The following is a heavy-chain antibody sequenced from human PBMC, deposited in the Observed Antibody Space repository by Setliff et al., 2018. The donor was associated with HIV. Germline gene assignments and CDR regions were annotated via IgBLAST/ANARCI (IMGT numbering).Heavy chain of an antibody. Sequence: LSLTCTVSGGSINSSSHYWGWIRQPPGKGLEWIGNIYYSGYTYYKPSLKSRVTISVDTSKNKFSLKLSSVTAADTATYYCARGSYYDFWSGYRIREGGFDPWGQGTLVTVS. D-gene: IGHD3-3*01. V-gene: IGHV4-39*01. CDR1: GGSINSSSHY. CDR2: IYYSGYT. CDR3: ARGSYYDFWSGYRIREGGFDP. J-gene: IGHJ5*02.